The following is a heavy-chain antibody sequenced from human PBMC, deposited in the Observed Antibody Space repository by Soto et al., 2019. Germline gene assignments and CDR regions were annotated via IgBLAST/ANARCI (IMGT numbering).Heavy chain of an antibody. CDR3: ARGRLVAGTVDS. V-gene: IGHV1-8*01. J-gene: IGHJ4*02. Sequence: QVQLVQSGAEVKKPGASVKVACKASGYTFTSYDIKWVRQATGQGLEWMGWMNPTTGSTGFAQKFQGRVTMISNTSISAAYLELSRLTSEDTAVYYCARGRLVAGTVDSWGQGTLVTVSS. CDR2: MNPTTGST. D-gene: IGHD1-7*01. CDR1: GYTFTSYD.